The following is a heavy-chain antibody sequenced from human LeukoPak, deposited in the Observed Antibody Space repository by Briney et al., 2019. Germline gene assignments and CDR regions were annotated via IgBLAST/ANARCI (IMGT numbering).Heavy chain of an antibody. Sequence: ASVKVSCKASGYTFTSYDINWVRQATGQGLEWMGWMNPNSGNTGYAQKFQGRVTITRNTSISTAYMELSSLRSEDTGVYYCARGLRFRVYYYYMDVWGKGTTVTVSS. CDR3: ARGLRFRVYYYYMDV. J-gene: IGHJ6*03. CDR1: GYTFTSYD. D-gene: IGHD3-3*01. V-gene: IGHV1-8*03. CDR2: MNPNSGNT.